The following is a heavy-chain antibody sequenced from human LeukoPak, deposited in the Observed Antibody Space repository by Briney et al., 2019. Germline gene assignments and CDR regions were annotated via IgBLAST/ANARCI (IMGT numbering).Heavy chain of an antibody. CDR3: ARDVHSSGYYYASY. CDR1: GCSISNYS. J-gene: IGHJ4*02. V-gene: IGHV4-4*07. CDR2: IDAGGTT. D-gene: IGHD3-22*01. Sequence: PSETLSLTCTVSGCSISNYSWSWIRQPPGKGLEWIGGIDAGGTTYYNPSLRSRVTISVDKSKNQFSLQLSSVTAADTAVYYCARDVHSSGYYYASYWGPGTLVTVSS.